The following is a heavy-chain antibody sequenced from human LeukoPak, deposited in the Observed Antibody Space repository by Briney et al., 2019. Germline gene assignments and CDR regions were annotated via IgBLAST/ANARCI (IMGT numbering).Heavy chain of an antibody. CDR1: GYTFSTYW. D-gene: IGHD6-19*01. J-gene: IGHJ4*02. V-gene: IGHV5-51*01. Sequence: GEFLKISCKGSGYTFSTYWIGWVRQMPGKGLEWMGIIYPGDSDTRYSPSFQGQVTISADKSISTAYLQWSSLKASDTAIYYCARYSNGWYYFDYWGQGTLVTVSS. CDR2: IYPGDSDT. CDR3: ARYSNGWYYFDY.